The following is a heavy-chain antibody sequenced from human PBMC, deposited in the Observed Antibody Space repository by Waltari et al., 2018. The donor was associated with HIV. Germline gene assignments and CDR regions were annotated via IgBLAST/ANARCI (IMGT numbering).Heavy chain of an antibody. CDR3: ARVYDSSGYYGGIHFDY. J-gene: IGHJ4*02. V-gene: IGHV1-2*02. D-gene: IGHD3-22*01. Sequence: QVQLVQSGAEVKKPGASVKVSCKASGYTFTGYYMHWVRQAPGQGLGWMGWINPNSGGTNYAQKFQGRVTMTRDTSISTAYMELSRLRSDDTAVYYCARVYDSSGYYGGIHFDYWGQGTLVTVSS. CDR1: GYTFTGYY. CDR2: INPNSGGT.